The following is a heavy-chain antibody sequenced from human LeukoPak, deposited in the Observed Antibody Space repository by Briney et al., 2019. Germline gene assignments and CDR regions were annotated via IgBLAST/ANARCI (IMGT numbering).Heavy chain of an antibody. CDR1: GFTFSIYA. J-gene: IGHJ4*02. CDR2: ISYDGSNK. D-gene: IGHD3-22*01. Sequence: GRSLRLSCAASGFTFSIYAMHWVRQAPGKGLEWVTVISYDGSNKYYADSVKGRFTISRDNSKNTLYLQMNSLRAEDTAVYYCARDSSGYYDYWGQGTLVTVSS. CDR3: ARDSSGYYDY. V-gene: IGHV3-30*01.